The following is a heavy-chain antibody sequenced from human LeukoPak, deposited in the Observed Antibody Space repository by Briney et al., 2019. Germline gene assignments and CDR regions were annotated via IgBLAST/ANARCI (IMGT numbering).Heavy chain of an antibody. CDR2: INPNSGGT. CDR3: ARGDSAYDLFGHIDY. J-gene: IGHJ4*02. D-gene: IGHD5-12*01. CDR1: GYTFTGYY. V-gene: IGHV1-2*02. Sequence: ASVKVSCKASGYTFTGYYMHWVRQAPGQGLEWMGWINPNSGGTNYAQKFQGRVTMTRDTSISTAYMELSRLRSDDTAVYYCARGDSAYDLFGHIDYWGQGTLVTVSS.